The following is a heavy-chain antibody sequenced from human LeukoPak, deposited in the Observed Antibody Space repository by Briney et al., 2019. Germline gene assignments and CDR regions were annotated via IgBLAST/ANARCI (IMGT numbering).Heavy chain of an antibody. CDR2: IYYSGST. J-gene: IGHJ5*02. Sequence: SETLSLTCAVYGGSFSGYYWSWIRQPPGKGLEWIGYIYYSGSTNYNPSLKSRVTISVDTSKNQFSLKLSSVTAADTAVYYCARVHYDILTGYSPSNWFDPWGQGTLVTVSS. CDR1: GGSFSGYY. D-gene: IGHD3-9*01. CDR3: ARVHYDILTGYSPSNWFDP. V-gene: IGHV4-59*01.